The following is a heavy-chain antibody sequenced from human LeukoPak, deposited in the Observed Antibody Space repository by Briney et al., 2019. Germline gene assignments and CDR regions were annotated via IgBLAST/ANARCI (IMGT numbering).Heavy chain of an antibody. Sequence: QPERSLRLSCAASGFTFSSYGMYWVRQAPGKGLEWVAVISYDGINKYYADSVKGRFSISRDNSKNTLYLQMNSLSAEDTAVYYCAKVPRDYDSSGADHWGQGTLVTVSS. V-gene: IGHV3-30*18. CDR2: ISYDGINK. J-gene: IGHJ4*02. D-gene: IGHD3-22*01. CDR1: GFTFSSYG. CDR3: AKVPRDYDSSGADH.